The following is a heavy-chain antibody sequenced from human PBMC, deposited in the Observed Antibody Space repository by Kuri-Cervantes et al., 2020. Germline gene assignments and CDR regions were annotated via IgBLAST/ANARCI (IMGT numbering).Heavy chain of an antibody. CDR2: INAGNGNT. CDR1: GYTFTNYA. V-gene: IGHV1-3*01. D-gene: IGHD3-16*01. J-gene: IGHJ4*02. Sequence: ASVKVSCKASGYTFTNYAIHWVRQAPGQRLEWMGWINAGNGNTKYSQNFQGRVTMTRDTSATTAYVELSGLRSEDTAVYYCARERLTDYGNIGGNFDYWGQGTLVTVSS. CDR3: ARERLTDYGNIGGNFDY.